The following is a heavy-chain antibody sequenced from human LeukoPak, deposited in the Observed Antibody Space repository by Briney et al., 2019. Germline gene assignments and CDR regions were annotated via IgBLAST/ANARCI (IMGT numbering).Heavy chain of an antibody. Sequence: GGSLRLSCAASGFIVSSTYMNWVRQAPGKGLEWISVINSGGTTYYADSVKGRLTISRDDSNNMLFLQMNSLRAEDTALYYCAKMDSDYYIDFWGQGTLVTVSS. J-gene: IGHJ4*02. D-gene: IGHD3/OR15-3a*01. CDR2: INSGGTT. CDR3: AKMDSDYYIDF. V-gene: IGHV3-53*01. CDR1: GFIVSSTY.